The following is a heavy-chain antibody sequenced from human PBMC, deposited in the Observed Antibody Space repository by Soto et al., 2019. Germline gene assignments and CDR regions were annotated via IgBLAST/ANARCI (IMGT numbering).Heavy chain of an antibody. CDR1: GGSISSGGYS. CDR2: IYHSGST. Sequence: QLQLQESGSGLVKPSQTLSLTCAVSGGSISSGGYSWSWFRQPPGKGLEWIGYIYHSGSTYYNPSLQSRVTISVDTSKNQFSLKLSSVTAADTAVYYCAAGGGLPRYYWGQGTLVTVSS. V-gene: IGHV4-30-2*01. J-gene: IGHJ4*02. D-gene: IGHD5-12*01. CDR3: AAGGGLPRYY.